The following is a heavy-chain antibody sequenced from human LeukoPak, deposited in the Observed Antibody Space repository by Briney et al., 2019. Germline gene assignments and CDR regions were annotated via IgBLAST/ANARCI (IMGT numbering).Heavy chain of an antibody. CDR3: ARAPMTTVSRFDY. D-gene: IGHD4-17*01. Sequence: GGSLRLSCAASGFTFSSHWMTWVRQAPGKGLEWVANIKQDGSEKYYVDSVKGRSTISRDNAENSLYLQMNSLRAEDTAVYYCARAPMTTVSRFDYWGQGTLVTVSS. CDR2: IKQDGSEK. V-gene: IGHV3-7*01. CDR1: GFTFSSHW. J-gene: IGHJ4*02.